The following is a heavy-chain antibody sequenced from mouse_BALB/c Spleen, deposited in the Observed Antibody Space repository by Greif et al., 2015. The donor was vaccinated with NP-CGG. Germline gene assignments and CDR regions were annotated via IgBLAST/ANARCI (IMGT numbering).Heavy chain of an antibody. Sequence: QVQLQQSGAELAKPGASVKMSCKASGYTFTSYWMHWVKQRPGQGLEWIGYINPSTGYTEYNQKFKDKATLTADKSSSTAYMQLSSLTSEDSAVYYCANYYGSSFAYWGQGTLVTVSA. CDR2: INPSTGYT. V-gene: IGHV1-7*01. CDR1: GYTFTSYW. D-gene: IGHD1-1*01. J-gene: IGHJ3*01. CDR3: ANYYGSSFAY.